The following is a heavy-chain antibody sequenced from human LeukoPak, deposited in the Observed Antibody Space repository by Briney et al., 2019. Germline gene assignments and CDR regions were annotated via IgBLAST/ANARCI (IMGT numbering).Heavy chain of an antibody. V-gene: IGHV3-9*01. J-gene: IGHJ4*02. Sequence: GRSLRLSCAASGFTFDDYAMHWVRQAPGKGLEWVSGISWNSGSIGYADSVKGRFTISRDNAKNSLYLQMNSLRAEDTALYYCAKDARWFGELSPNFDYWGQGTLVTVSS. CDR2: ISWNSGSI. CDR1: GFTFDDYA. CDR3: AKDARWFGELSPNFDY. D-gene: IGHD3-10*01.